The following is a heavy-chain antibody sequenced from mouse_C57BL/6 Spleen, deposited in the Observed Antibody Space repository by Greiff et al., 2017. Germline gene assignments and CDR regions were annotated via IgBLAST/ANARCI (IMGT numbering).Heavy chain of an antibody. CDR1: GYTFTSYW. CDR2: IDPSDSYT. J-gene: IGHJ1*03. D-gene: IGHD1-1*01. CDR3: ARGALYYGSSYWYFDV. Sequence: VQLQQPGAELVRPGTSVKLSCKASGYTFTSYWMHWVKQRPGQGLAWIGVIDPSDSYTNYNQKFKGKATLTVDTSSSTAYMQLSSLTSEDSAVYYCARGALYYGSSYWYFDVWGTGTTVTVSS. V-gene: IGHV1-59*01.